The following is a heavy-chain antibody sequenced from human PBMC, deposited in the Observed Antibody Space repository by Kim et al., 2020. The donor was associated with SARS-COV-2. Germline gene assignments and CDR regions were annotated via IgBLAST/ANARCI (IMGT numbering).Heavy chain of an antibody. Sequence: SIGYADSVKGRFTNSRENAKNSRYLQMNSLRDEDTALYYCAKDAGDGSGVWGQGTLVTVSS. CDR2: SI. CDR3: AKDAGDGSGV. J-gene: IGHJ4*02. V-gene: IGHV3-9*01. D-gene: IGHD3-10*01.